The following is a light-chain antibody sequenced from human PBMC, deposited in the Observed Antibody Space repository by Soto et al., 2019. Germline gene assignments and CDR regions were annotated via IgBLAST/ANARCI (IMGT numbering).Light chain of an antibody. J-gene: IGKJ5*01. CDR3: QQYDKWPIT. CDR1: QTVRNN. CDR2: DAS. Sequence: THVPGTPSFAPGERAPPSRRSSQTVRNNYLAWYQQKPGQAPRLLIYDASTRATGIPARFSGSGSGTEFTLTISSLQSEDFAVYYCQQYDKWPITFGQGTRLEI. V-gene: IGKV3-15*01.